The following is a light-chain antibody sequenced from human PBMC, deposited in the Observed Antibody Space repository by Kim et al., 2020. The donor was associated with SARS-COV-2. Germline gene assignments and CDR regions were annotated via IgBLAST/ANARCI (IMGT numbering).Light chain of an antibody. CDR2: AAS. Sequence: ASTGDRVTITCRARQGISSYLAWCQQKPGKAPKLLIYAASTVQSGVPSKFSGSVSGTDFTLTISCLQSEEFATYYCQQYYSYPPTFGQRTKVYIK. V-gene: IGKV1-8*01. J-gene: IGKJ1*01. CDR3: QQYYSYPPT. CDR1: QGISSY.